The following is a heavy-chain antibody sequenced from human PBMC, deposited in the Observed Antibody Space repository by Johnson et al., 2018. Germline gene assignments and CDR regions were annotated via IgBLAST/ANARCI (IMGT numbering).Heavy chain of an antibody. D-gene: IGHD3-3*01. CDR3: ARLSNYDFWSGYNFDY. CDR1: GGSISSYY. J-gene: IGHJ4*02. CDR2: VSDSGST. V-gene: IGHV4-59*01. Sequence: QVQLQESGPGLVKPSETLSLTCTVTGGSISSYYWGWIRQPPGKGLKYLGYVSDSGSTNYNPSLELRLSISLDKSKNQFSLKITSVTAADTAGYYCARLSNYDFWSGYNFDYWGQGMLVTVSS.